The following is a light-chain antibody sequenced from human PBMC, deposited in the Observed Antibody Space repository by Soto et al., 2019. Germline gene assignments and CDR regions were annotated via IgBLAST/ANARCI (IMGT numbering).Light chain of an antibody. CDR1: QSVSSN. V-gene: IGKV3-15*01. J-gene: IGKJ1*01. CDR2: GAS. CDR3: QQYNNWART. Sequence: EIVMTQSPATLSVSPGERATLSCRASQSVSSNLAWYQQKPGQAPRLLIYGASTRATGIPASFIGSGYGTEFTLTFSSLQSEDFAVYYCQQYNNWARTFGQGTMVEF.